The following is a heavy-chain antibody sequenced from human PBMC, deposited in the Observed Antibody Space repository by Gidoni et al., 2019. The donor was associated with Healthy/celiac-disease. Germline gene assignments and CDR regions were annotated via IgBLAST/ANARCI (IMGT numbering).Heavy chain of an antibody. J-gene: IGHJ4*02. D-gene: IGHD1-26*01. V-gene: IGHV4-30-4*01. CDR2: ISYSGST. CDR3: ARDSSDSGSSLDY. CDR1: GGSISSGDYY. Sequence: QVQLQESGPGLVKPSQTLSLTCTVSGGSISSGDYYWSWIRQPPGKGLEWIGYISYSGSTYYNPSLKSRVTISVDTSKNQFSLKLSSVTAADTAVYYCARDSSDSGSSLDYWGQGTLVTVSS.